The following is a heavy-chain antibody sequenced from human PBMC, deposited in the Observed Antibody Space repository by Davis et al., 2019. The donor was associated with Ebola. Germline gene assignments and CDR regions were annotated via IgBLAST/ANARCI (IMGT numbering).Heavy chain of an antibody. CDR2: ISSSSSYI. CDR1: GFTFSSYG. V-gene: IGHV3-21*01. J-gene: IGHJ6*02. Sequence: GESLKISCAASGFTFSSYGMNWVRQAPGKGLEWVSSISSSSSYIYYADSVKGRFTISRDNAKNSLYLQMNSLRAEDTAVYYCTRDWATITLYYYYYGMDVWGQGTTVTVSS. D-gene: IGHD5-24*01. CDR3: TRDWATITLYYYYYGMDV.